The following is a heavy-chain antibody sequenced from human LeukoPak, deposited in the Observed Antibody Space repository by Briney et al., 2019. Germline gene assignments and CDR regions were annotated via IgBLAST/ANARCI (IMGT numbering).Heavy chain of an antibody. D-gene: IGHD3-16*01. CDR3: ARSPHGGGY. CDR1: GFTFSSYG. V-gene: IGHV3-33*01. CDR2: IWYDGSNK. J-gene: IGHJ4*02. Sequence: PGRSLRLSCAASGFTFSSYGMHWVRQAPGKGLEWVAAIWYDGSNKYNADSVKGRFTISRDNSKNTLDLQMNSLRAEDTAVYYCARSPHGGGYWGQGTLVTVSS.